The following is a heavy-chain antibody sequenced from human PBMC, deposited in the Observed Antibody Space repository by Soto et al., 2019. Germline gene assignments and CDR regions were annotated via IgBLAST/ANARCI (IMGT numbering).Heavy chain of an antibody. CDR3: ARSPLSPRTVVRATGYFDL. Sequence: EVQLVQSGAEVKKPGESLRISCKGSGYSFTSYWISWVRQMPGKGLEWMGRIDPSDSYTNYSPSFQGHVTISADKSISTAYLQWSSLKASDTAMYYCARSPLSPRTVVRATGYFDLWGRGTLVTVSS. V-gene: IGHV5-10-1*03. CDR1: GYSFTSYW. CDR2: IDPSDSYT. J-gene: IGHJ2*01. D-gene: IGHD2-15*01.